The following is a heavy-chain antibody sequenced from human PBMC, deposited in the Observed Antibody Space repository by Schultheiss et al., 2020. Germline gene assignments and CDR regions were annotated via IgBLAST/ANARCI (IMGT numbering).Heavy chain of an antibody. CDR3: ARGGTVTTYYYYGMDV. J-gene: IGHJ6*02. Sequence: GGSLRLSCAASGFTFSSYWMHWVRQAPGKGLVWVSRINSDGSSTSYADSVKGRLTISRDNAKNTLYLQMNSLRAEDTAVYYCARGGTVTTYYYYGMDVWGQGTTVTVSS. CDR1: GFTFSSYW. D-gene: IGHD4-17*01. V-gene: IGHV3-74*01. CDR2: INSDGSST.